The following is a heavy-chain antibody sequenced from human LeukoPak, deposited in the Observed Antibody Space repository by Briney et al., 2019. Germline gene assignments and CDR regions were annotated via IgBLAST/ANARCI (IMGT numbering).Heavy chain of an antibody. V-gene: IGHV1-8*01. CDR2: MNPNSGST. CDR1: GYSFVSYD. CDR3: ARNLARTGDFDY. J-gene: IGHJ4*02. Sequence: ASVKVSCKASGYSFVSYDINWVRQATGQGLEWLGWMNPNSGSTGYAQNFQGRVSMTRDTSISTAYMELSNLGSEDTAVYYCARNLARTGDFDYWGQGTLVTVSS. D-gene: IGHD5-12*01.